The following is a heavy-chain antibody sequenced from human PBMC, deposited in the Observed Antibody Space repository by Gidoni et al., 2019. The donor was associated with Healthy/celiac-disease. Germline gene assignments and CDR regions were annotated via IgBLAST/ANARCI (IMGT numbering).Heavy chain of an antibody. J-gene: IGHJ4*02. V-gene: IGHV3-23*01. D-gene: IGHD5-12*01. CDR2: ISGSGGST. CDR1: GFTFRSYA. CDR3: AKDKGWVATWFDY. Sequence: EVQLLESGGGLLQPGGSLGLSCAASGFTFRSYAMSWVRQAPGKGLEWVSAISGSGGSTYYADSVKGRFTISRDNSKNTLYLQMNSLRAEDTAVYYCAKDKGWVATWFDYWGQGTLVTVSS.